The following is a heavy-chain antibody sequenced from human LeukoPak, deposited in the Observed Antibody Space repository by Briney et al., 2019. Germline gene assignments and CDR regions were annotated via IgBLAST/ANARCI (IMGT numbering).Heavy chain of an antibody. Sequence: ASVKVSCKASGYTFTGYYMHWVRQAPGQGLEWMGWINPNSGGTSYAQKFQGRVTMTRDTSISTAYMELSRLRSDDTAVYYCAREPAVDYYDSSGYYPANDYWGQGTLVTVSS. CDR2: INPNSGGT. CDR1: GYTFTGYY. D-gene: IGHD3-22*01. J-gene: IGHJ4*02. CDR3: AREPAVDYYDSSGYYPANDY. V-gene: IGHV1-2*02.